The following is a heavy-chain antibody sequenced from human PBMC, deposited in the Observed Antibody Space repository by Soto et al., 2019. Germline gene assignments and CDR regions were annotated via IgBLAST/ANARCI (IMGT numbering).Heavy chain of an antibody. CDR1: GFTFRSYW. J-gene: IGHJ4*03. Sequence: PGGSLRLSCAASGFTFRSYWMTWVRQAPGKGLEWVANIKQDGSEKYYVDSVKGRFTISRDNVKNSLYLQMNSLRAEDTAVYYCSIKLAYCRSTSFYRGPFDYWGHWTLVTVSS. CDR2: IKQDGSEK. CDR3: SIKLAYCRSTSFYRGPFDY. V-gene: IGHV3-7*01. D-gene: IGHD2-2*02.